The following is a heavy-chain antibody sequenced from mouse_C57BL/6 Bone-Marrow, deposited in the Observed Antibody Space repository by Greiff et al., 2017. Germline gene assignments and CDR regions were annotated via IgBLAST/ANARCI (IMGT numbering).Heavy chain of an antibody. J-gene: IGHJ2*01. CDR2: IYPTSGRT. D-gene: IGHD3-1*01. CDR3: ASSGHQGRSFDY. CDR1: GFTFTSYW. V-gene: IGHV1-55*01. Sequence: VQLQQPGAELVKPGASVKMSCKASGFTFTSYWITWVKQRPGQGLEWIGDIYPTSGRTNYNEKFKSKAILTVDTSSNTAYMQLSSLRSEDSAMFYCASSGHQGRSFDYGCQGTTLTVSS.